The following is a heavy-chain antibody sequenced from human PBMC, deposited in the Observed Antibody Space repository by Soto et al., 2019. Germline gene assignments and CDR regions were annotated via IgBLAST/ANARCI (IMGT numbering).Heavy chain of an antibody. CDR2: INPSSGET. D-gene: IGHD6-13*01. CDR3: ARDWYPRFDP. V-gene: IGHV1-18*01. J-gene: IGHJ5*02. Sequence: QIRLVQSGGEVRTPGASVKVSCKASGYTFSSYGITWVRQATGQGLEWLGWINPSSGETNYAQKFQGRVTVTTDTSTTTGYMELRNLTFDDTAVYYCARDWYPRFDPWGQGTLVTVSS. CDR1: GYTFSSYG.